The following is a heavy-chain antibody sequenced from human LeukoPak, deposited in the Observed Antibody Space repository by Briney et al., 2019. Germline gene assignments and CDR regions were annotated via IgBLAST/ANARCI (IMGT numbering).Heavy chain of an antibody. Sequence: ASVKVSCKAFGYTFTSNYMHWVRQAPGQGPEWMGVISPSGGSTTYAQKFQGRVTLTRDMSTSTDYLELSSLRSEDTAVYYCALRGRYGSSEMTWGQGTLVTVSS. D-gene: IGHD3-16*01. CDR3: ALRGRYGSSEMT. CDR2: ISPSGGST. J-gene: IGHJ4*02. CDR1: GYTFTSNY. V-gene: IGHV1-46*01.